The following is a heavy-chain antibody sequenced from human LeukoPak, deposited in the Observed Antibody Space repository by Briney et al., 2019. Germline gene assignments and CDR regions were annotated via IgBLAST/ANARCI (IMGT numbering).Heavy chain of an antibody. V-gene: IGHV4-59*11. J-gene: IGHJ5*02. D-gene: IGHD3-22*01. CDR3: ARPYDSSGYTNWLDP. Sequence: SETLSLTCTVSGGSISSHYWSWIRQPPGKGLEWIGYIYYSGSYKYNPSLKSRVTISVDTSKNQFSLKLSSVTAADTAVYYCARPYDSSGYTNWLDPWGRGTLVTVSS. CDR2: IYYSGSY. CDR1: GGSISSHY.